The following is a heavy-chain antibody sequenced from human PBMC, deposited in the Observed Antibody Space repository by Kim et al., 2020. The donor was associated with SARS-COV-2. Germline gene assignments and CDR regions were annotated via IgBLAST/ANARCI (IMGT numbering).Heavy chain of an antibody. CDR1: GVSISSYY. CDR2: IYYSGST. D-gene: IGHD3-10*01. J-gene: IGHJ4*02. CDR3: ARVKVRVANFAVIAEYYFDY. Sequence: SETLSLTCTVSGVSISSYYWSWIRQPPGKGLEWIGYIYYSGSTNYNPSLMSRVTISVDTSKNQFSLKLISVTAADTAAYYCARVKVRVANFAVIAEYYFDYWGQGTRVTVSS. V-gene: IGHV4-59*01.